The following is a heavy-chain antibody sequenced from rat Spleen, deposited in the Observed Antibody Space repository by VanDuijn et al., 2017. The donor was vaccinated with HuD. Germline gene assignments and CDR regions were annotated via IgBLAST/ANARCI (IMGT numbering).Heavy chain of an antibody. CDR2: IIYDGSRT. D-gene: IGHD1-6*01. CDR1: GFSFGDYA. Sequence: EVQLVESGGGLVQPGRSLKFSCAASGFSFGDYAMAWVRQAPKKGLEWVATIIYDGSRTYYRDSVKGRFTISRDNAKSTLYLQMDSLRSEDTATYYCTTGPRILRLDWFAYWGQGTLVTVSS. CDR3: TTGPRILRLDWFAY. J-gene: IGHJ3*01. V-gene: IGHV5-17*01.